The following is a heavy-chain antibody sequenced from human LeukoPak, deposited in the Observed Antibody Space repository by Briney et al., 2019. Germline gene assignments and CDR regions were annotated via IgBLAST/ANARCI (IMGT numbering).Heavy chain of an antibody. CDR2: IYTSGST. CDR3: ARGFYGDYEDYFDY. D-gene: IGHD4-17*01. V-gene: IGHV4-4*07. CDR1: GGSISSYY. Sequence: PSETLSLTCTVSGGSISSYYWSWIRQPAGKGLDWIGRIYTSGSTNYNPSLKSRVTMSVDTSKNQFSLKLSSVTAADTAVYYCARGFYGDYEDYFDYWGQGTLVTVSS. J-gene: IGHJ4*02.